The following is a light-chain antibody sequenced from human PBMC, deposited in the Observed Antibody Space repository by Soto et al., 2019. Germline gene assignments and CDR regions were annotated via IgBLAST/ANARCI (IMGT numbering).Light chain of an antibody. Sequence: DIQMTQSPSTLSASVGDRVAITCRASDNIVHWVAWYQQKPGKAPKLLIYKAANLADEVPSRFAGSGSGTDFTLTISSLQPEDFATYYCLQHNSYPRTFGQGTKVDIK. CDR3: LQHNSYPRT. CDR1: DNIVHW. J-gene: IGKJ1*01. V-gene: IGKV1-5*03. CDR2: KAA.